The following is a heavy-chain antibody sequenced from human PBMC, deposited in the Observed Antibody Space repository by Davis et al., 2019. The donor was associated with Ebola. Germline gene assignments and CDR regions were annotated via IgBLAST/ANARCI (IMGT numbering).Heavy chain of an antibody. D-gene: IGHD3-3*01. J-gene: IGHJ6*04. CDR3: ARGRLLEWPPTFYGLDV. CDR2: IHYSGGT. Sequence: SETLSLTCTVSGGSINGYYWSWIRQPPGKGLEWIGYIHYSGGTNYNPSLGSRVTISVDTSKNQVSLKLSSVTAADTAVYYCARGRLLEWPPTFYGLDVWGKGTTVTVSS. V-gene: IGHV4-59*01. CDR1: GGSINGYY.